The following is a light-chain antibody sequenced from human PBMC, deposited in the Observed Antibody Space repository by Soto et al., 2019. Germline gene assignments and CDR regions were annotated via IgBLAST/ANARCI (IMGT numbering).Light chain of an antibody. Sequence: NFMLTQPHSVSESPGKTVTISCTRSSGSIGSNSVQWYRQRPGGAPTIVIYEDDQRPSGVPNRFAGSIDRSSNSASLTISGLQTEDEADYYCQSYDTNTVVFGGGTQLTVL. V-gene: IGLV6-57*04. CDR1: SGSIGSNS. CDR3: QSYDTNTVV. CDR2: EDD. J-gene: IGLJ2*01.